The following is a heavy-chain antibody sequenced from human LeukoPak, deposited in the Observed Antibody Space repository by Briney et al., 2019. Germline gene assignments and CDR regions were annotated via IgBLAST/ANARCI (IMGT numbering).Heavy chain of an antibody. D-gene: IGHD1-7*01. CDR1: GFTFSSYA. Sequence: GGSLRLSCAASGFTFSSYAMHWVRQAPGKGLEWVAVISYDGSNKYYADSVKGRFPISRDNSKNTLYLQMNSLRVEDTAVYYCAKVSQGSRELYYFDCWGQGTLVTVSS. CDR2: ISYDGSNK. CDR3: AKVSQGSRELYYFDC. J-gene: IGHJ4*02. V-gene: IGHV3-30-3*01.